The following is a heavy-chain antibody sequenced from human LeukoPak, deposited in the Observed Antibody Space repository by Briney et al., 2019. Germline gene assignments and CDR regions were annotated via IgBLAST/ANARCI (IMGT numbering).Heavy chain of an antibody. V-gene: IGHV3-7*01. CDR2: IKRDASEK. CDR3: ARAGWFGELLGTCDN. D-gene: IGHD3-10*01. J-gene: IGHJ4*02. CDR1: GFTFSNYW. Sequence: QTGGSLRLSCAASGFTFSNYWMSWVRQAPGKGLEWVANIKRDASEKYYVDSVKGRFTISRDNAKNSLYLQMNSVRAEDTAVYYCARAGWFGELLGTCDNWGQGTLVTVSS.